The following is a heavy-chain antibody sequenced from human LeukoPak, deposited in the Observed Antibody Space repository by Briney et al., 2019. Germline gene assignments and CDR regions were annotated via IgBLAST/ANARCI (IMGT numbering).Heavy chain of an antibody. V-gene: IGHV3-21*01. J-gene: IGHJ5*02. CDR1: GFTPSFFS. Sequence: PLRSLRPSPAASGFTPSFFSMNWVSPTPQKGLEWVSSITSTGPYTYSADSVKGEFTISKDNAKNSPFLKMNSLRADTTAVYFCARTFWNGPSLIDTWGQGTPVTVSP. D-gene: IGHD3-3*01. CDR3: ARTFWNGPSLIDT. CDR2: ITSTGPYT.